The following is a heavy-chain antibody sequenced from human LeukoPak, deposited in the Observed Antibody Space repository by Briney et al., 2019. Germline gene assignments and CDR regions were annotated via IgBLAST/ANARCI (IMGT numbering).Heavy chain of an antibody. D-gene: IGHD6-13*01. CDR3: ARRKEQLVPLFDY. V-gene: IGHV4-39*01. CDR1: GGSISSSSYY. J-gene: IGHJ4*02. Sequence: SETLSLTCTVSGGSISSSSYYWGWIRQPPGKGLEWIGSIYYSGSTYYNPSLKSRVTISVDTSKNQFSLKLSSVTAADTAVYSCARRKEQLVPLFDYWGKGTLVTVSS. CDR2: IYYSGST.